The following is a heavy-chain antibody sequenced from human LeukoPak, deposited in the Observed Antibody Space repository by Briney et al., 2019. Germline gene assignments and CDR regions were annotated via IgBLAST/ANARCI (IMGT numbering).Heavy chain of an antibody. CDR2: IYHSGST. V-gene: IGHV4-38-2*02. J-gene: IGHJ6*03. CDR1: GYSISSGYY. CDR3: ARVYYYYMDV. Sequence: NPSETLSLTCTVSGYSISSGYYWGWIRQPPGKGLEWIGSIYHSGSTYYNPSLKSRVTISVDTSKNQFSLKLSSVTAADTAVYYCARVYYYYMDVWGKGTTVTVSS.